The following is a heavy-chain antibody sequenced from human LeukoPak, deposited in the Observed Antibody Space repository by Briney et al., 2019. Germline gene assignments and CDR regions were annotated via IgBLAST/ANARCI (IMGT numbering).Heavy chain of an antibody. CDR1: GYTFTTYY. J-gene: IGHJ4*02. D-gene: IGHD3-10*01. CDR3: ARETTAFTMVRGVRSPPGF. CDR2: INPSGGST. V-gene: IGHV1-46*01. Sequence: ASVKVSCKASGYTFTTYYMHWARHAPGQGLEWMGIINPSGGSTSYAQKFQGRVTMTRDTSTSTVYMELSSLRSEDTAVYYCARETTAFTMVRGVRSPPGFWGQGTLVTVSS.